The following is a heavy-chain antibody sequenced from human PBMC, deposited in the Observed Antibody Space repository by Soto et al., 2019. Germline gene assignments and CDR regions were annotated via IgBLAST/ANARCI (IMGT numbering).Heavy chain of an antibody. CDR1: GGTFSSYA. V-gene: IGHV1-69*13. CDR3: ARDDEIGADCSGGSCRQSDYYGMDI. D-gene: IGHD2-15*01. Sequence: GASVKVSCKASGGTFSSYAITWVRQAPGQGLEWMGGIMPIFGTANYAQKFQGRVTISADESTSTAYMELSSLTSEDTAVYYCARDDEIGADCSGGSCRQSDYYGMDIWGQGTTVTVSS. CDR2: IMPIFGTA. J-gene: IGHJ6*02.